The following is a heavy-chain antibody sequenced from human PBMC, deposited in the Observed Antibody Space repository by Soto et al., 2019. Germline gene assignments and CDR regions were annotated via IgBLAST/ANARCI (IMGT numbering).Heavy chain of an antibody. CDR2: ISWDGGST. D-gene: IGHD6-13*01. Sequence: GGSLRLSCAASGFTFEDYTMHWVRQAPGKGLEWVSLISWDGGSTYYADSVKGRFTISRDNSKNSLYLQMNSLRTEDTALYYCAKEEIAAAGLLDYWGQGTLVTVSS. J-gene: IGHJ4*02. CDR1: GFTFEDYT. V-gene: IGHV3-43*01. CDR3: AKEEIAAAGLLDY.